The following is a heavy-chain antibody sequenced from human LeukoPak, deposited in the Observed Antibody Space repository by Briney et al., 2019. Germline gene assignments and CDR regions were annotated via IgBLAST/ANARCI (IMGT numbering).Heavy chain of an antibody. CDR3: ARIRESGYSYGFFPLDY. J-gene: IGHJ4*02. CDR1: GGTFSSYA. D-gene: IGHD5-18*01. CDR2: IIPIFGTA. V-gene: IGHV1-69*13. Sequence: ASVKVSCKASGGTFSSYAISWVRQAPGQGLEWMGGIIPIFGTANYAQKFQGRVTITADESTSTAYMELSSLRSEDTAVYYCARIRESGYSYGFFPLDYWGQGTLVTVSS.